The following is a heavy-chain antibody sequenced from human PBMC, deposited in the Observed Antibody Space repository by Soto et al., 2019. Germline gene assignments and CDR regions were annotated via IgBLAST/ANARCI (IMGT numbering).Heavy chain of an antibody. CDR2: ISSQTGSA. Sequence: QVQLVQSGAEVKKPGASVKVSCKASGYTFTSSGMSWVRQAPGQGLEWMGWISSQTGSAEYEQRFQGRVTMTTDRATSTAYMELRSLRSDDTAVYYCARAFFYQGSDSRGYSFDAFDFWGPGTLVTVSS. D-gene: IGHD3-22*01. V-gene: IGHV1-18*01. J-gene: IGHJ3*01. CDR1: GYTFTSSG. CDR3: ARAFFYQGSDSRGYSFDAFDF.